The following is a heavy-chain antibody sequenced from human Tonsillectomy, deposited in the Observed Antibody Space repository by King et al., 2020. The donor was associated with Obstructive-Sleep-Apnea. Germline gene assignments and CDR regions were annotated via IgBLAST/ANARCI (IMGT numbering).Heavy chain of an antibody. Sequence: ESGGGLVQPGGSLRLSCAASRFSFSSYWMSWVRQAPGKGLEWVANIKQDGSEKYYVDSVKGRFTISRDNAKNSLYLQMNSLRAEDTAVYYCARGSDAAVAYYFDYWGQGTLVTVSS. CDR3: ARGSDAAVAYYFDY. CDR2: IKQDGSEK. J-gene: IGHJ4*02. CDR1: RFSFSSYW. V-gene: IGHV3-7*01. D-gene: IGHD6-13*01.